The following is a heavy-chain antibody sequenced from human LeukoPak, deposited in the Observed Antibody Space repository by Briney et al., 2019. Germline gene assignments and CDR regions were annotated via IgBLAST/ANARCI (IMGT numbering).Heavy chain of an antibody. V-gene: IGHV1-69*05. CDR1: GGTFSSYA. CDR2: IIPIFGTA. J-gene: IGHJ6*03. Sequence: GASVKVSCKASGGTFSSYAISWVRQAPGQGLEWMGGIIPIFGTANYAQKFQGRVTITTDESTSTAYMELSSLRSEDTAVYYCARGEQGALSHMDVWGKGTTVTVSS. CDR3: ARGEQGALSHMDV. D-gene: IGHD1-26*01.